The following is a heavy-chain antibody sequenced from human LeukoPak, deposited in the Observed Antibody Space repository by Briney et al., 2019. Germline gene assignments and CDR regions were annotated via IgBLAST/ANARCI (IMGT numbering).Heavy chain of an antibody. CDR2: ISGSGGST. J-gene: IGHJ4*02. CDR3: AKDPHIISGWYYFDY. CDR1: GFTFSSYG. D-gene: IGHD6-19*01. Sequence: GGSLRLSCAASGFTFSSYGMGWVRQAPGKGLEWVSAISGSGGSTYYADSVKGRFTISRDNSKNTLYLQMNSLRAEDTAVYYCAKDPHIISGWYYFDYWGQGTLVTVSS. V-gene: IGHV3-23*01.